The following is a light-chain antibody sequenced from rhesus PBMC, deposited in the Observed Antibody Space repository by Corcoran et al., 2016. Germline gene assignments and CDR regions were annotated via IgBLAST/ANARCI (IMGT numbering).Light chain of an antibody. CDR3: CSYTTSTTYI. CDR2: GVN. Sequence: QAAPTQPPSVSGSPGQSVTISCTGTSSDVGAYNYVSWYQYHPDTAPKLMIYGVNKRPSGVSDRFSGSKSGNTASLTISGLQAEDETDYYCCSYTTSTTYIFGTGTRLTVL. V-gene: IGLV2S7*01. J-gene: IGLJ1*01. CDR1: SSDVGAYNY.